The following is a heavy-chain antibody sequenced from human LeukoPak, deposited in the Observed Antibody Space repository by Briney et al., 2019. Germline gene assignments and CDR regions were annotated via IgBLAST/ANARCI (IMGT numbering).Heavy chain of an antibody. V-gene: IGHV3-74*01. Sequence: GGSLRLSCAASGFPFSSYWMHWVRQAPGKGLVWASRIHSDGSSTNYAESVKGRFTISRDNAKNTLYLQMNSLRAEDTAVYYCARDGHYDYVWGTYRYEPHAFDVWGQGTMVTVSS. CDR3: ARDGHYDYVWGTYRYEPHAFDV. J-gene: IGHJ3*01. D-gene: IGHD3-16*02. CDR1: GFPFSSYW. CDR2: IHSDGSST.